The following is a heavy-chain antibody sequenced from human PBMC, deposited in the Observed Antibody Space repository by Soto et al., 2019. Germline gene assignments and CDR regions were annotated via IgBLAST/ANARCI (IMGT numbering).Heavy chain of an antibody. D-gene: IGHD1-1*01. CDR1: GGSISNYY. J-gene: IGHJ3*02. Sequence: SETLSLTCTASGGSISNYYWSWIRQPPGKGLEWIGYIYHSGSTNYNPSLKSRVTISVDTSKNQFSLKLSSVIAADTAVYYCARHWTNDAFDIWGQGTMVTVSS. V-gene: IGHV4-59*01. CDR2: IYHSGST. CDR3: ARHWTNDAFDI.